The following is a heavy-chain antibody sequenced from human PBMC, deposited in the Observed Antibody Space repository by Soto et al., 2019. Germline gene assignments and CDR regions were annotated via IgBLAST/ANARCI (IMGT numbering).Heavy chain of an antibody. D-gene: IGHD7-27*01. V-gene: IGHV3-23*01. J-gene: IGHJ2*01. CDR3: AKRPLNWGRWYFDL. CDR1: GITFSNYA. CDR2: ISDSGSFT. Sequence: EVQLLESGGGLVQPGGSLRLSCAASGITFSNYAMTWVRQAPGKGLEWVSVISDSGSFTFYADSGEGRFTISRDNSGGTLYLQMNRLRAEDTAIYYCAKRPLNWGRWYFDLWGRGTLVTVSS.